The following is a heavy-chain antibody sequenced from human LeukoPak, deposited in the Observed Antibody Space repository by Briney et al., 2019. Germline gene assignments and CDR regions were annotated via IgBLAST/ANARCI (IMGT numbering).Heavy chain of an antibody. CDR2: ISYDGSNK. D-gene: IGHD3-16*02. V-gene: IGHV3-30*03. J-gene: IGHJ4*02. Sequence: PGGSLRLSCAASGFTFSSYGMHWVRQAPGKGLEWVAVISYDGSNKYYADSVKGRFTTSRDNSKNTLYLQMNSLRAEDTAVYYCQLSHGYWGQGTLVTVSS. CDR1: GFTFSSYG. CDR3: QLSHGY.